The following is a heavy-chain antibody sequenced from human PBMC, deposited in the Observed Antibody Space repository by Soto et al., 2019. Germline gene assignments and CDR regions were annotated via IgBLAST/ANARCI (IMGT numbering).Heavy chain of an antibody. J-gene: IGHJ3*02. CDR1: GFTFIIYS. CDR3: ARDATFGTKGGSFDI. CDR2: MWYDGTNK. V-gene: IGHV3-33*01. Sequence: GGSLRLSCAASGFTFIIYSMHWGRQSPGKGLEWVAVMWYDGTNKYYGESVKGRFTISRDNSENTLYLQMNSLRVEDTAVYYCARDATFGTKGGSFDIWGHGTLVTVSS. D-gene: IGHD3-16*01.